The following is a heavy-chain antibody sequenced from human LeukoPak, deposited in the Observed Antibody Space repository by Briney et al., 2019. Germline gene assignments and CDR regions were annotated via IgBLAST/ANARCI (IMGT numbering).Heavy chain of an antibody. CDR1: GGSITNTNY. Sequence: TSETLSLTCGVSGGSITNTNYWTWVRQPPGKGLEWIGEVNLQGSTNYNPSLMGRVAIAVDTSENHISLQLTSVTAADTAVYYCAREGGPYRPLDYSGQGTLVTVSS. CDR3: AREGGPYRPLDY. V-gene: IGHV4-4*02. J-gene: IGHJ4*02. CDR2: VNLQGST.